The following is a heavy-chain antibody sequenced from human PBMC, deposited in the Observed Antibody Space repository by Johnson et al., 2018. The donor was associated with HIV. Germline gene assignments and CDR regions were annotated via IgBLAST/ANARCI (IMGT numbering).Heavy chain of an antibody. V-gene: IGHV3-66*02. CDR1: GFTFSSYA. J-gene: IGHJ3*02. CDR3: ARHTGYDAFDI. D-gene: IGHD2-21*01. CDR2: VYSGGNT. Sequence: VQLVESGGGLVKPGRSLRLSCAASGFTFSSYAMHWVRQAPGKGLEWVSIVYSGGNTYYTDSVKGRFTISRDNSKNTLYLQMNSLRAEDTAVYYCARHTGYDAFDIWGQGTMVTVSS.